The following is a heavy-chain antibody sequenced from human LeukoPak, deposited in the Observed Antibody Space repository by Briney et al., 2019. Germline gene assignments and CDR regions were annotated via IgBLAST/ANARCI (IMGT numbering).Heavy chain of an antibody. V-gene: IGHV1-2*02. CDR3: ATDGAVAGTAYPEY. CDR2: INPNSGGT. CDR1: GYTFTGYY. D-gene: IGHD6-19*01. Sequence: ASVKVSCKASGYTFTGYYIHWVRQAPGQGLEWMGWINPNSGGTKYAQKFQGGVTMTRDTSISTAYMELSSLTSDDTALYYCATDGAVAGTAYPEYWGQGTLVTVSS. J-gene: IGHJ4*02.